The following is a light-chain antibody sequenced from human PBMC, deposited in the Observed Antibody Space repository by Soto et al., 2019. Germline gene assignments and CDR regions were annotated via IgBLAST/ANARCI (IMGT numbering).Light chain of an antibody. CDR3: CSYTSSSRYV. CDR1: SSDVGGYKF. Sequence: ALTQPASVSGSPGQSITISCTGTSSDVGGYKFVSWYQQHPGKAPKFMIYDVSVRPSGVSDRFSGSKSGNTASLTISGLQAEDEADYYCCSYTSSSRYVFGTGTKLTVL. V-gene: IGLV2-14*01. J-gene: IGLJ1*01. CDR2: DVS.